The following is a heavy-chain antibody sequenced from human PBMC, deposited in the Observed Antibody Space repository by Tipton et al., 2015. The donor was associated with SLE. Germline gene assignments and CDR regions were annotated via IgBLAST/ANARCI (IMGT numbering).Heavy chain of an antibody. CDR1: GGSFSGYY. D-gene: IGHD6-13*01. CDR2: INHSGST. J-gene: IGHJ4*02. V-gene: IGHV4-34*01. CDR3: ARVPRGEQQLVEDY. Sequence: TLSLTCAVYGGSFSGYYWSWIRQPPGKGLEWIGEINHSGSTNYNPSLKSRVTISVDTSKNQFSLKLSSVTAADTAVYYCARVPRGEQQLVEDYWGQGTLVTVSS.